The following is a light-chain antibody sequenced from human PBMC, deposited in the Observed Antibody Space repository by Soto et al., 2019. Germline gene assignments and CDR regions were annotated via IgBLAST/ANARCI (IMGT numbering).Light chain of an antibody. CDR3: QQYNNWPGT. Sequence: EIVMTQSPATLSVSPGERATLSCRASQSVSNNLAWYQQKPGQAPRLLIYGASTRATGIPARFSGSGSGTEFTLTISSLQSEDFAVYYCQQYNNWPGTVGGGTKVEIK. V-gene: IGKV3-15*01. CDR1: QSVSNN. CDR2: GAS. J-gene: IGKJ4*01.